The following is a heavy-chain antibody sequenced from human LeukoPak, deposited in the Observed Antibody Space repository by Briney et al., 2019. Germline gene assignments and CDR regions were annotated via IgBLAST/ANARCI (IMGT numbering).Heavy chain of an antibody. J-gene: IGHJ4*02. CDR2: VFASGNT. V-gene: IGHV4-4*07. CDR1: GASINNYY. Sequence: SETLSLTCSVSGASINNYYWSWIRQPAGKGLEWIGRVFASGNTKHNPSLKSRVTISVDTSKNQFSLRLTSVTPADTAVYYCARRHVEYTSSSDPYHFDYWGQGTLVTVSS. D-gene: IGHD6-6*01. CDR3: ARRHVEYTSSSDPYHFDY.